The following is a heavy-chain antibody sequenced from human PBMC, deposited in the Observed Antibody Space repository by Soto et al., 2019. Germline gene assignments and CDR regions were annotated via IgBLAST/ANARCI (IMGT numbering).Heavy chain of an antibody. CDR1: GFTFSSYS. V-gene: IGHV3-21*01. Sequence: EVQLVESGGGLVKPGGSLRLSCAASGFTFSSYSMNWVRQAPGKGLEWVSSIISSSSYIYYADSVKGRFTIPRDNGKNSLCMQMNSLRAEDTAVYYCAREPPRTTDIVVVPAEVVAGTPFDYWGQGTLVNVSS. D-gene: IGHD2-2*01. J-gene: IGHJ4*02. CDR3: AREPPRTTDIVVVPAEVVAGTPFDY. CDR2: IISSSSYI.